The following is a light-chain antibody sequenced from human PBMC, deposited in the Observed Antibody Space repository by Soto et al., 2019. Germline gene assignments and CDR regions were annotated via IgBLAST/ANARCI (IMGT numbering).Light chain of an antibody. CDR2: DDN. V-gene: IGLV1-51*01. J-gene: IGLJ1*01. Sequence: QSVLTQPPSVSAAPGQKVTISCSGSSSNIGGNSVSWYQQLPGTAPKLLIYDDNKRPSGIPDRFSGSKSGTSATLGITGLQTGDEADYYCGTWDSSLSAAVFGTGTKVTVL. CDR3: GTWDSSLSAAV. CDR1: SSNIGGNS.